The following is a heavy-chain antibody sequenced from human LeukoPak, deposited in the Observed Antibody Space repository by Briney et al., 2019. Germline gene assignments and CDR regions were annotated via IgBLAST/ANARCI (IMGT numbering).Heavy chain of an antibody. CDR1: GFTFTSSA. CDR2: IVVGSGNT. J-gene: IGHJ6*02. V-gene: IGHV1-58*02. Sequence: ASVKVSCKASGFTFTSSAMQWVRQARGQRLEWIGWIVVGSGNTNYAQKFQEGVTITRDMSTSTAYMELSSLRAEDTAVYYCARAKVGATNYYGMDVWGQGTTVTVSS. D-gene: IGHD1-26*01. CDR3: ARAKVGATNYYGMDV.